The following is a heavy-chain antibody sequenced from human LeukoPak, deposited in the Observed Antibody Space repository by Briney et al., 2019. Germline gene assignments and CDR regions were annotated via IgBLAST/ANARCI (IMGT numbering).Heavy chain of an antibody. CDR1: GYTFTSYG. Sequence: ASVKVSCKASGYTFTSYGISWVRQAPGQGLEWMGWISAYNGNTNYAQKLQGRVTMTTDTSTSTAYMELRSLRSDDTAVYYCARDPGYDGSGSYYRARDYYYYGMDVWGQGTTVTVSS. CDR2: ISAYNGNT. J-gene: IGHJ6*02. V-gene: IGHV1-18*01. CDR3: ARDPGYDGSGSYYRARDYYYYGMDV. D-gene: IGHD3-10*01.